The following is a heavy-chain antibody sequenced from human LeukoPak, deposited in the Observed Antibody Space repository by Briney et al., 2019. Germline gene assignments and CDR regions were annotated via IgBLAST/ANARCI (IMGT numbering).Heavy chain of an antibody. CDR3: ARDRVAAAFFDY. J-gene: IGHJ4*02. Sequence: ASVKVSCKASGGTFSSFDISWVRQAPGQGLEWMGGFMTVLRTANYAQKFQGRATFTADESTSTGYMELTRLRSQDTAVYYCARDRVAAAFFDYWGQGTLVTVSS. V-gene: IGHV1-69*13. D-gene: IGHD6-13*01. CDR1: GGTFSSFD. CDR2: FMTVLRTA.